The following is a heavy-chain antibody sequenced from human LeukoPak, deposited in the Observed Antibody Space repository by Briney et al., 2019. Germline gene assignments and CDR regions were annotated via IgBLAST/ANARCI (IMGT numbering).Heavy chain of an antibody. J-gene: IGHJ4*02. V-gene: IGHV4-34*01. Sequence: SETLSLTCAVYGGSFIGYYWTWIRQPPGRGLEWIGKINHSGSTNYNPSLQSRVTMSLDTSTSQFSLKLHSVTDADTAMYYCATGRDPYWGQGTLVTVSS. D-gene: IGHD5-24*01. CDR2: INHSGST. CDR3: ATGRDPY. CDR1: GGSFIGYY.